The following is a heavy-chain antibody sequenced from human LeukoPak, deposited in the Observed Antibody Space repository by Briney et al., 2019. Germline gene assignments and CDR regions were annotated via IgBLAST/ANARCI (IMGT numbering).Heavy chain of an antibody. D-gene: IGHD3-10*01. CDR1: GFTFDDYT. Sequence: GRSLRLSCAASGFTFDDYTMHWVRQAPGKGLEWVSLISWDDGSTYYADSVKGRFTISRDNSKNSLYLQMNSLRTEDTALYYCAKDISNRWVGGAFDIWGQGTMVTVSS. CDR2: ISWDDGST. V-gene: IGHV3-43*01. CDR3: AKDISNRWVGGAFDI. J-gene: IGHJ3*02.